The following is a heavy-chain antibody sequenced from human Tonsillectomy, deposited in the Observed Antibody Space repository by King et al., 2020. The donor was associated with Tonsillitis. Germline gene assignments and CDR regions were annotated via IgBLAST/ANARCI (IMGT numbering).Heavy chain of an antibody. J-gene: IGHJ4*02. CDR3: PAFIPSCTWGGARGLYFDY. CDR1: GFTVSSNY. V-gene: IGHV3-53*01. CDR2: IYSGGST. Sequence: VQLVESGGGLIQPGGSLRLSCAASGFTVSSNYMSWVRQAPGKGLEWVSVIYSGGSTYYADSVKGRFTISRDNSKNTLYLQMNSLRAEDTAVYYCPAFIPSCTWGGARGLYFDYWGQGTLVTVSS. D-gene: IGHD2-15*01.